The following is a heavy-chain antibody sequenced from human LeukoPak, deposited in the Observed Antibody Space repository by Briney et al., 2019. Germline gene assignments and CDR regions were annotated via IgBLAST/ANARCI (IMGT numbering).Heavy chain of an antibody. CDR2: INHSGST. V-gene: IGHV4-34*01. D-gene: IGHD6-13*01. CDR3: ARHHYMRHSSSWFSAFDY. Sequence: SETLSLTCAVYGGSFSGYYWSWIRQPPGKGLEWIGEINHSGSTNYNPSLKSRVTISVDTSKNQFSLKLSSVTAADTAVYYCARHHYMRHSSSWFSAFDYWGQGTLVTVSS. J-gene: IGHJ4*02. CDR1: GGSFSGYY.